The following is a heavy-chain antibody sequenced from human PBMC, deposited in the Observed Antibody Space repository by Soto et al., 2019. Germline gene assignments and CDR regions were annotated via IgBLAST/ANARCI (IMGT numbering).Heavy chain of an antibody. CDR3: ARGRIMITFGGVNPIIED. D-gene: IGHD3-16*01. CDR2: IYYSGTT. V-gene: IGHV4-39*01. Sequence: SETLSLTCTVSGGSISTSNYYWGWVRQPPGKGLDWIGNIYYSGTTNYNPSLKSRVTISVATSKNQFYLKLNSVTAADTAVYYCARGRIMITFGGVNPIIEDRGQGTLVTVSS. CDR1: GGSISTSNYY. J-gene: IGHJ4*02.